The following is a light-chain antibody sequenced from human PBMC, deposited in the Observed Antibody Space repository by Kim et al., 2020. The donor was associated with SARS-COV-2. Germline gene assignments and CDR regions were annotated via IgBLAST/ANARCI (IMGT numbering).Light chain of an antibody. Sequence: QSALTQPRSVSGSPGQSVTISCTGTSSDVGGYNYVSWYQHHPGKAPKLMIYDVSKRPSGVPDRFSGSKSGNTASLTISGLQAEDEADYYCCSYAGSYTLFGGGTQLTVL. CDR3: CSYAGSYTL. V-gene: IGLV2-11*01. J-gene: IGLJ2*01. CDR1: SSDVGGYNY. CDR2: DVS.